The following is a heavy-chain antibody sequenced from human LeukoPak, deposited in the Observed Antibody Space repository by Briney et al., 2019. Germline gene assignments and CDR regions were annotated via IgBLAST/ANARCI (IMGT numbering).Heavy chain of an antibody. CDR3: ARGSYSSSSNFDY. V-gene: IGHV1-2*02. CDR2: INPNSGGT. Sequence: VASVKVSCKASGYTFTGYYMHWVRQAPGQGLEWMGWINPNSGGTNYAQKFQGRVTMTRDTSISTAYMELSRLRSDDTAVYYCARGSYSSSSNFDYWGQGTLVTVSS. J-gene: IGHJ4*02. CDR1: GYTFTGYY. D-gene: IGHD6-6*01.